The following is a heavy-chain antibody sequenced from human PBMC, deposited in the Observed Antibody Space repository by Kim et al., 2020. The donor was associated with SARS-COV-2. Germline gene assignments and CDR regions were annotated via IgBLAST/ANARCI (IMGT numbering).Heavy chain of an antibody. Sequence: TDDKPTEYASPVKDRFTISRDDSKNTLYLDMSSLKIEDTAVYYCVTRPFDPWGQGTLVIVSS. J-gene: IGHJ5*02. CDR2: TDDKPT. V-gene: IGHV3-15*01. CDR3: VTRPFDP.